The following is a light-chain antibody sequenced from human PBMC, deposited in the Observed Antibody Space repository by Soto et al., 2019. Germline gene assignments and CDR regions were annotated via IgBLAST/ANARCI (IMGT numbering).Light chain of an antibody. V-gene: IGKV1-5*01. CDR3: QQYNSYPRT. J-gene: IGKJ1*01. CDR1: QSISSW. Sequence: DIQMTQSPSTLSASVGDRVTITCRASQSISSWLAWYQQKPGKAPKLLSYDASSLESGVPSRFSGSGSGTEFTLTISSLQPDDFATYDGQQYNSYPRTFGQGTKVEIK. CDR2: DAS.